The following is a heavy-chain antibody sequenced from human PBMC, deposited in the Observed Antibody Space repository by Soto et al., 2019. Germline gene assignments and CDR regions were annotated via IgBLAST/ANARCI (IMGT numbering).Heavy chain of an antibody. Sequence: PSETLSLTCTVSGGSISSGDYYWSWIRQPPGKGLEWIGYIYYSGSTYYSPSLQSRITISVDTSKNQFSLKLSSVTAADTAVYYCARGQEGSGSSHYSNWFDPWGQGTLVTVSS. V-gene: IGHV4-30-4*01. D-gene: IGHD3-10*01. CDR1: GGSISSGDYY. CDR2: IYYSGST. J-gene: IGHJ5*02. CDR3: ARGQEGSGSSHYSNWFDP.